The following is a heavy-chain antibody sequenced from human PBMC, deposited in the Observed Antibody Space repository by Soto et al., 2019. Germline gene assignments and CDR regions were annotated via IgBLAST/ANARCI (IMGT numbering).Heavy chain of an antibody. Sequence: QEQLVESGGGVVQPGRSLRVSCAASGPTFRNYAIHWVRQAPGQGLEWVAVISYHGSNEYYADSVKGRFSISRDNSKNTMYLQMNSLRAEDTAVYYCARGLVGQLASYNYYYGMDVWGQGTTVTVSS. CDR3: ARGLVGQLASYNYYYGMDV. CDR2: ISYHGSNE. V-gene: IGHV3-30-3*01. D-gene: IGHD6-6*01. J-gene: IGHJ6*02. CDR1: GPTFRNYA.